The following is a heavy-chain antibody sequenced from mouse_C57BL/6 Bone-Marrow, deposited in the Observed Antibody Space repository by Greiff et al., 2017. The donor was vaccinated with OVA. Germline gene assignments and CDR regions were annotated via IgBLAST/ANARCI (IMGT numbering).Heavy chain of an antibody. D-gene: IGHD1-1*01. Sequence: EVKVEESEGGLVQPGSSMKLSCTASGFTFSDYYMAWVRQVPEKGLEWVANINYDGSSTYYLDSLKSRFIISRDNAKNILYLQMSSLKSEDTATYYCARDPYYGSTYWYFDVWGTGTTVTVSS. CDR2: INYDGSST. V-gene: IGHV5-16*01. CDR1: GFTFSDYY. CDR3: ARDPYYGSTYWYFDV. J-gene: IGHJ1*03.